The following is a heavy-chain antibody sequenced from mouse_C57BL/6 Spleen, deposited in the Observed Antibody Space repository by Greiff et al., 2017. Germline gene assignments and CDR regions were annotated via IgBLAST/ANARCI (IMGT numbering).Heavy chain of an antibody. CDR3: AIWDPSSGYVVAY. CDR2: IHPNSGST. Sequence: QVQLQQPGAELVKPGASVKLSCKASGYTFTSYWMHWVKQRPGQGLEWIGMIHPNSGSTNYNEKFKSKATLTVDKSSSTAYMQLSSLTSEDSAVYYCAIWDPSSGYVVAYWGQGTLVTVSA. CDR1: GYTFTSYW. D-gene: IGHD3-2*02. V-gene: IGHV1-64*01. J-gene: IGHJ3*01.